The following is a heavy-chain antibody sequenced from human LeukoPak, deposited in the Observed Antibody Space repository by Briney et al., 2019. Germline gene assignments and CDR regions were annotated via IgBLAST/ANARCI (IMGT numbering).Heavy chain of an antibody. Sequence: ASVKVSCKASGYTFTSYDINWVRQATGQGLEWTGWMNPNSGNTGYAQKFQGRVTMTRNTSISTAYMELSSLGSEDTAVYYCARHHESRYCSSTSCPTGWFDPWGQGTLVTVFS. CDR1: GYTFTSYD. J-gene: IGHJ5*02. CDR3: ARHHESRYCSSTSCPTGWFDP. V-gene: IGHV1-8*01. D-gene: IGHD2-2*01. CDR2: MNPNSGNT.